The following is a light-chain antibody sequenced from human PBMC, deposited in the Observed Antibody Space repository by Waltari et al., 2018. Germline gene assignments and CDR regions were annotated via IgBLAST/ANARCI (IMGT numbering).Light chain of an antibody. V-gene: IGKV1-39*01. CDR2: VAS. CDR1: QSISSW. CDR3: QQTYTALWT. Sequence: DIQMTQCPSTLSASVGDRVTITCRASQSISSWLAWYPQKPGKAPKLLIYVASTLQSGVSSRFSGSGFGTDFTLTISSLQPEDFATYFCQQTYTALWTFGQGTKVDI. J-gene: IGKJ1*01.